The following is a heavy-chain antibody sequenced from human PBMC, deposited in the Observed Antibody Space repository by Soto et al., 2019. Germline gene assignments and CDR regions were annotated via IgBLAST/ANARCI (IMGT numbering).Heavy chain of an antibody. J-gene: IGHJ6*02. D-gene: IGHD3-10*01. CDR2: ISSSSSYI. CDR3: ARDPGEVLWFGELVKYYYYYGMDV. CDR1: GFTFSSYS. V-gene: IGHV3-21*01. Sequence: EVQLVESGGGLVKPGGSLRLSCAASGFTFSSYSMNWVRQAPGKGLEWVSSISSSSSYIYYADSVKGRFTISRDNAKNSLYLQMNSLRAEDTAVYYCARDPGEVLWFGELVKYYYYYGMDVWGQGTTVTVSS.